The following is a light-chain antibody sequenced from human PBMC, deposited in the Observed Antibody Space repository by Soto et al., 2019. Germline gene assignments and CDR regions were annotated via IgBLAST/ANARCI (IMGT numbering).Light chain of an antibody. CDR3: QQYNDWPPQLT. J-gene: IGKJ4*01. CDR2: GAS. CDR1: QTVSSK. V-gene: IGKV3-15*01. Sequence: EIVMTQSPATLSVSVGERATLSSRASQTVSSKLAWYQQKPGQAPRLLIYGASTRATGIPARFTGSGSGTEFTLTISSLQSEDFAVYYCQQYNDWPPQLTFGGGTKVEIK.